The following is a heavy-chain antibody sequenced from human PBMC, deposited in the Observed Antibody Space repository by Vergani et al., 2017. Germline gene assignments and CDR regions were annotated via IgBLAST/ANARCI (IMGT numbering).Heavy chain of an antibody. CDR1: GGSISSYY. D-gene: IGHD5-18*01. J-gene: IGHJ4*02. CDR2: IYYSGST. Sequence: QVQLQESGPGLVKPSETLSLTCTVSGGSISSYYWSWIRQPPGKGLEWIGYIYYSGSTNYNPSLKSRVPIAVDTSKNQFSLKLSAVTAADAAVYSCARADTAMAVDYWGQGTLVTVSS. V-gene: IGHV4-59*08. CDR3: ARADTAMAVDY.